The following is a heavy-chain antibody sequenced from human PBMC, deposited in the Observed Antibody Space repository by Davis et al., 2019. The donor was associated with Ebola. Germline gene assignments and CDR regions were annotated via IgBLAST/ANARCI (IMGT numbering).Heavy chain of an antibody. J-gene: IGHJ3*01. CDR3: ASLRRTITGMDDGFDV. D-gene: IGHD1-20*01. CDR1: GYNFATHW. Sequence: GESLKISCEASGYNFATHWIGWVRQMPGKGLEWMGIIYPGDSDTRYSPSFQDQVTISAAKSISTAYLQWSRLKASDTAMYYCASLRRTITGMDDGFDVWGQGTMVTVSS. CDR2: IYPGDSDT. V-gene: IGHV5-51*01.